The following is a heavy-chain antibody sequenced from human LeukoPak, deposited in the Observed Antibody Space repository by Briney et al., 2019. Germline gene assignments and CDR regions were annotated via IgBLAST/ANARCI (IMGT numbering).Heavy chain of an antibody. Sequence: SETLSLTCAVSGYSISSGYYWGWIRQPPGKGLEWIGSIYHSGSTYYDPSLKSRVTISVDTSKNQFSLKLSPVTAADTTVYYCARLGGSGSYRKGSFDYWGQGTLVTVSS. CDR3: ARLGGSGSYRKGSFDY. CDR1: GYSISSGYY. CDR2: IYHSGST. V-gene: IGHV4-38-2*01. J-gene: IGHJ4*02. D-gene: IGHD1-26*01.